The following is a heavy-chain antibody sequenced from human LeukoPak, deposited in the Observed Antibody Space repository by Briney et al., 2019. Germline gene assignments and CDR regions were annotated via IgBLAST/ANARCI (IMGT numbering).Heavy chain of an antibody. CDR1: GFTFSSYG. CDR3: ASLQGSYYYGSGTGYYYGMDV. CDR2: ISYDGSNK. V-gene: IGHV3-30*03. Sequence: GRSLRLSCAASGFTFSSYGMHWVRQAPGKGLEWVAVISYDGSNKYYADSVKGRFTISRDNSKNTLYPHMNSLRAEDTAVYYCASLQGSYYYGSGTGYYYGMDVWGQGTTVTVSS. J-gene: IGHJ6*02. D-gene: IGHD3-10*01.